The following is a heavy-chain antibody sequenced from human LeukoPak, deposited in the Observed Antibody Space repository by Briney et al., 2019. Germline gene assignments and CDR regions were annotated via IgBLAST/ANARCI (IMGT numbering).Heavy chain of an antibody. CDR1: GGTFSSYA. V-gene: IGHV1-69*01. D-gene: IGHD3-3*01. CDR2: IIPIFGTA. J-gene: IGHJ5*02. Sequence: GSSVKVSWKASGGTFSSYAISWVRQAPGQGLEWMGGIIPIFGTANYAQKFQGRVTITADESTSTAYMELSSLRSEDTAVYYCARAARFLSWFDPWGQGTLVTVSS. CDR3: ARAARFLSWFDP.